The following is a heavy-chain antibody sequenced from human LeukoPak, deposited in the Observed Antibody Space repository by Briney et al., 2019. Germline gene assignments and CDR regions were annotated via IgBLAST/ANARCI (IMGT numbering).Heavy chain of an antibody. D-gene: IGHD4-17*01. J-gene: IGHJ6*03. V-gene: IGHV3-7*01. CDR2: INLDGSEK. CDR3: ARDFTTVTYVGLYYYYYMDV. CDR1: GFIFSTSW. Sequence: GGSLRLSCTASGFIFSTSWMTWVRQAPGKGLEWVANINLDGSEKYYVDSVKGRFTISRDNAKNSLYLQMNSLRAEDTAVYYCARDFTTVTYVGLYYYYYMDVWGKGTTVTVSS.